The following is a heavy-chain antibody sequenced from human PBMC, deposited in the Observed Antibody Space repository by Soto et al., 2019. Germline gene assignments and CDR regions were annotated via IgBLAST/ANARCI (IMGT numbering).Heavy chain of an antibody. D-gene: IGHD2-2*01. CDR3: AHSVRSTGMGYYYGMDV. V-gene: IGHV2-5*02. Sequence: QITLKESGPTLVKPTQTLTLTCTFSGFSLSTGGVGVGWIRQPPGKALEWLALIYWDDDKRYSPSLKSRLTITTDTSKNQVVLTMTHMDPVDTATYYCAHSVRSTGMGYYYGMDVWGQGTTVTVSS. J-gene: IGHJ6*02. CDR2: IYWDDDK. CDR1: GFSLSTGGVG.